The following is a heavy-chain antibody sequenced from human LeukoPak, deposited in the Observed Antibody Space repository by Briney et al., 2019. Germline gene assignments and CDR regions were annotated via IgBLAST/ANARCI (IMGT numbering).Heavy chain of an antibody. D-gene: IGHD3-16*02. CDR1: GGSFSGYY. CDR2: INHSGST. J-gene: IGHJ4*02. V-gene: IGHV4-34*01. Sequence: SETLSLTCAVYGGSFSGYYWSWIRQPPGKGLEWIGEINHSGSTNYNPSLKSRVTISVDTSKNQFSLKLSSVTAADTAVYYCARASHLSYDYVWGSYRFFDYWGQGTLVTVSS. CDR3: ARASHLSYDYVWGSYRFFDY.